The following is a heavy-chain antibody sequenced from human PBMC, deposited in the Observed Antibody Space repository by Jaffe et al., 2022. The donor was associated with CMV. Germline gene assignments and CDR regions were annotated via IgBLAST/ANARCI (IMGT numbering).Heavy chain of an antibody. V-gene: IGHV4-39*01. Sequence: QLQLQESGPGLVKPSETLSLTCTVSGGSISSSSYYWGWIRQPPGKGLEWIGSIYYSGSTYYNPSLKSRVTISVDTSKNQFSLKLSSVTAADTAVYYCARIVVVVAATPGAIDYWGQGTLVTVSS. CDR2: IYYSGST. CDR3: ARIVVVVAATPGAIDY. CDR1: GGSISSSSYY. J-gene: IGHJ4*02. D-gene: IGHD2-15*01.